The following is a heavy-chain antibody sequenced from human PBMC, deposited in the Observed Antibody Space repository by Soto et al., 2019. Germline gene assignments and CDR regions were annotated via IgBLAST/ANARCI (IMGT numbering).Heavy chain of an antibody. CDR2: IDPSDSYT. Sequence: EVRLVQSGAEVKKPGESLRISCQGSGYSFPNYWITWLRQMPGKGPECMGRIDPSDSYTDYSPSFQGHVTMSADKSIGAAFLQWTSLKASDTATYYCARLLSSGSYGDIDSWGQGTQVIVTS. V-gene: IGHV5-10-1*03. CDR1: GYSFPNYW. CDR3: ARLLSSGSYGDIDS. J-gene: IGHJ4*02. D-gene: IGHD1-26*01.